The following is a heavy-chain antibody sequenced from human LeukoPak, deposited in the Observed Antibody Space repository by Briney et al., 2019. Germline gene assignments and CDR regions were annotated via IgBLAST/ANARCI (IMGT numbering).Heavy chain of an antibody. J-gene: IGHJ4*02. V-gene: IGHV3-72*01. CDR2: TRNKANSYTT. Sequence: PGGSLRLSCAASGFTFSDHYMDWVRQAPGKGLEWVGRTRNKANSYTTEYAASVKGRFTISRDDSKNSLYLQMNSLKTEDTAVYYCARGSHSSGYYYAYWGQGTLVTVSS. CDR3: ARGSHSSGYYYAY. D-gene: IGHD3-22*01. CDR1: GFTFSDHY.